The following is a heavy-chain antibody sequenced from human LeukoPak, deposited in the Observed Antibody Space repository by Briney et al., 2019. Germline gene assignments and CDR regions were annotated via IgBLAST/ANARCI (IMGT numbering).Heavy chain of an antibody. D-gene: IGHD3-22*01. CDR3: TRSRYYYDSSGYWF. J-gene: IGHJ4*02. V-gene: IGHV3-49*04. CDR1: GFTFGDYA. Sequence: PGGSLRLSCTASGFTFGDYAMSWVRQAPGKGLEWVGFIRSKAYSGTTEYAASVKGRSTISRDDSKSIAYLQVNSLKTEDTAVYYCTRSRYYYDSSGYWFWGQGTLVTVSS. CDR2: IRSKAYSGTT.